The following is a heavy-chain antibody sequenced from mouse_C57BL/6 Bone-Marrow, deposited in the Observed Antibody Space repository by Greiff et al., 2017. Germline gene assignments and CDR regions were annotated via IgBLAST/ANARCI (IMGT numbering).Heavy chain of an antibody. CDR3: ARQLGRRGNYFDY. V-gene: IGHV5-9*01. CDR2: ISGGGGNT. D-gene: IGHD4-1*01. Sequence: EVKVEESGGGLVKPGGSLKLSCAASGFTFSSYTMSWVRQTPEKRLEWVATISGGGGNTYYPDSVKGRFTISRDNAKNTLYLQMSSLRSEDTALYYCARQLGRRGNYFDYWGQGTTLTVSS. CDR1: GFTFSSYT. J-gene: IGHJ2*01.